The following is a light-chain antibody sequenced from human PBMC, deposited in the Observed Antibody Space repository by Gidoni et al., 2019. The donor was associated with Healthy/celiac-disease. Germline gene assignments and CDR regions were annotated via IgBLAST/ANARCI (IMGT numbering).Light chain of an antibody. Sequence: DIHFTQSPSFLSASVGDRVTITGRASQGISSYLAWYQQKPGKAPKLLIYAASTLQSGVPSRFSGSGSGTEFTLTISSLQPEDFATYYCQQLSSFPLTFGGGTKVEIK. CDR2: AAS. CDR3: QQLSSFPLT. J-gene: IGKJ4*01. CDR1: QGISSY. V-gene: IGKV1-9*01.